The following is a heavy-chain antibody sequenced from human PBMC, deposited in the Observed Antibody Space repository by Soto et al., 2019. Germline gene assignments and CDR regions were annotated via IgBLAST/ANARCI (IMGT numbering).Heavy chain of an antibody. CDR3: ASLLGDYVSGGNAYYFDY. V-gene: IGHV1-69*13. CDR2: IIPIFGTA. Sequence: VKVSCKASGGTFSSYAISWVRQAPGQGLEWMGGIIPIFGTANYAQKFQGRVTITADESTSTAYMELSSLRSEDTAVYYCASLLGDYVSGGNAYYFDYWGQGTLVTVS. J-gene: IGHJ4*02. CDR1: GGTFSSYA. D-gene: IGHD2-15*01.